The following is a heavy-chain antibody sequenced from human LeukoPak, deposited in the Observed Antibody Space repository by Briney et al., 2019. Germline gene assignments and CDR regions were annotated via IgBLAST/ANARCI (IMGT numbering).Heavy chain of an antibody. CDR1: GFPFSSFW. V-gene: IGHV3-7*01. D-gene: IGHD1-1*01. CDR3: VRDKMMDDRGVGFDP. J-gene: IGHJ5*02. CDR2: IKQDGSEK. Sequence: GGSLRLSCAASGFPFSSFWMSWVRQAPGKGLEWVANIKQDGSEKYYVDSVKGRFTISRDNTKNTLYLQMNSLGAEDTAVYYCVRDKMMDDRGVGFDPWGQGTLVTVSS.